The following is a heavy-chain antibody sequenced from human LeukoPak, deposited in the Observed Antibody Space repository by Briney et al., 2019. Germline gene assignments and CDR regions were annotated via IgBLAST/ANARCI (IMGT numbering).Heavy chain of an antibody. V-gene: IGHV3-9*01. J-gene: IGHJ4*02. CDR1: GFTFDDYA. D-gene: IGHD6-19*01. CDR3: AKGNRIAVANPFDY. Sequence: GRSLRLSCAASGFTFDDYAMHWVRQAPGKGLEWVSGISWNSGSIGYADSVKGRFTISRDNAKNSLYLQMNSLRAEDTALYYCAKGNRIAVANPFDYWGQGTLVTVSS. CDR2: ISWNSGSI.